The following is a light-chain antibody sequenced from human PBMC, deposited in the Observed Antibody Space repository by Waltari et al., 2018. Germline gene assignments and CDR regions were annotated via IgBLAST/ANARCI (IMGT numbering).Light chain of an antibody. CDR3: GTWDDSLSRPV. CDR2: KNN. Sequence: QSLLTQPPSASGTPAQRITVSGSGSSSNIESNYFYWYQKFPGTAPNVLMFKNNQWPSGVSDRFSASKSGASASLAISGLRSDDEGDYYCGTWDDSLSRPVFGGGTKLTVL. J-gene: IGLJ3*02. CDR1: SSNIESNY. V-gene: IGLV1-47*01.